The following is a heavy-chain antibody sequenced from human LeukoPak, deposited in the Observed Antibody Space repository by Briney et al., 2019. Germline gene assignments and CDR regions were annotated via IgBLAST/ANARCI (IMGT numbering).Heavy chain of an antibody. D-gene: IGHD5-12*01. CDR3: ARVSGLATNEYFQH. CDR2: IKQDGSEK. Sequence: GGSLRLSCAASGFTFSSYWMSWVCQAPGKGLEWVANIKQDGSEKYYVDSVKGRFTISRDNAKNSLYLQMNSLRAEDTAVYYCARVSGLATNEYFQHWGQGTLVTVSS. CDR1: GFTFSSYW. V-gene: IGHV3-7*03. J-gene: IGHJ1*01.